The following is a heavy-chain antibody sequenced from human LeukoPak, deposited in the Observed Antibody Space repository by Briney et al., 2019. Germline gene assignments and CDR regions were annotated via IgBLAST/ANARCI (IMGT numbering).Heavy chain of an antibody. CDR2: IKQDGSEK. J-gene: IGHJ6*03. D-gene: IGHD3-3*01. V-gene: IGHV3-7*01. CDR1: GFTFSSYS. Sequence: GGSLRLSCAASGFTFSSYSMNWVRQAPGKGLEWVANIKQDGSEKYYVDSVKGRFTISRDNAKNSLYLQMNSLRAEDTAVYYCARDYARGYYDFWSGYRASDYMDVWGKGTTVTVSS. CDR3: ARDYARGYYDFWSGYRASDYMDV.